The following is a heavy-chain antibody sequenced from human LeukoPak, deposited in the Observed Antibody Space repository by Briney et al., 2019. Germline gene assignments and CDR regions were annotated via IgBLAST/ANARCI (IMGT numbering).Heavy chain of an antibody. CDR2: ISAYNGNT. Sequence: ASVKVSCKASGYTFTSYGISWVRQAPGQGLEWMGWISAYNGNTNYAQKLQGRVTMTTDTSTSTAYMELRSLRSDDTAVYYCARDALATMVRGVGDYYYGMDVWGQGTTVTVSS. CDR3: ARDALATMVRGVGDYYYGMDV. V-gene: IGHV1-18*01. CDR1: GYTFTSYG. J-gene: IGHJ6*02. D-gene: IGHD3-10*01.